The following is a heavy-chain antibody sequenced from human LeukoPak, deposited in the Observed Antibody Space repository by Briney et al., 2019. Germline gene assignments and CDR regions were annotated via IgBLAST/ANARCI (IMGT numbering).Heavy chain of an antibody. Sequence: GGSLRLSCAASGFTFSSYSMNWVRQTPGEGLLWVSSISGSGSYIYYADSVKGRFTISRDNSKNSLYLQMNSLRAEDTAVYYCARDAYSGSYRFNYWGQGTLVTVSS. V-gene: IGHV3-21*01. J-gene: IGHJ4*02. D-gene: IGHD1-26*01. CDR2: ISGSGSYI. CDR3: ARDAYSGSYRFNY. CDR1: GFTFSSYS.